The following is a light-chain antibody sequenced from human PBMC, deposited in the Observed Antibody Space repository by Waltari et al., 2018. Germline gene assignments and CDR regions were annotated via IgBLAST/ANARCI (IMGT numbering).Light chain of an antibody. Sequence: QTVVTQEPSLSVSPGGTVTLTCALSSGSLSITSYATWYQQTPGHGPRTLVYKANARSSGVPDRCSGSILGNTAALTSTGAQADDVSDYYCALYMGSGIWVFGGGTRLTVL. V-gene: IGLV8-61*01. CDR1: SGSLSITSY. CDR2: KAN. CDR3: ALYMGSGIWV. J-gene: IGLJ3*02.